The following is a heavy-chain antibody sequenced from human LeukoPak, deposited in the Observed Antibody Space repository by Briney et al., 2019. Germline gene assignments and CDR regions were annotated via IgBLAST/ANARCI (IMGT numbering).Heavy chain of an antibody. V-gene: IGHV4-34*01. Sequence: PSETLSLTCAVYGGSFSGYCWTWIRQPPGKGLEWIGEIHYSGRINYNPSLKSRVTISADTSNNHFSLKVNSVTAADTAVYYCSRGTDAYKCGNSWGQGTLVTVSS. D-gene: IGHD5-24*01. CDR3: SRGTDAYKCGNS. J-gene: IGHJ4*02. CDR2: IHYSGRI. CDR1: GGSFSGYC.